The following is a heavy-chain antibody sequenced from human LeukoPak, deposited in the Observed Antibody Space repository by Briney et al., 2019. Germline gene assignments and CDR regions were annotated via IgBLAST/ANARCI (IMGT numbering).Heavy chain of an antibody. V-gene: IGHV1-46*01. D-gene: IGHD3-10*01. CDR3: AGRPIEYGSGSSNGFDI. CDR2: INPSGGST. Sequence: ASVKVSCKASGYTFTSYYMHWVRQAPGQGLEWMGIINPSGGSTSYAQKFQGRLTMTRDTSTSTVYMELSSLRSEDTAVYYCAGRPIEYGSGSSNGFDIWGQGTMVTVSS. CDR1: GYTFTSYY. J-gene: IGHJ3*02.